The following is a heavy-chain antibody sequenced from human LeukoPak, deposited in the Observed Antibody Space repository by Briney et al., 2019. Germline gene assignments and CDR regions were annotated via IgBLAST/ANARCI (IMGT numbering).Heavy chain of an antibody. CDR3: ARYGRGSGSYYNGGAFDI. CDR2: IYPDDSDT. Sequence: GESLKISCKGSGYIFTSYWIGWVRQMPGKGLGLMGIIYPDDSDTRYSPSFQGQVTISADKSISTAYLQWSSLKASDTAMYYCARYGRGSGSYYNGGAFDIWGQGTMVTVSS. CDR1: GYIFTSYW. J-gene: IGHJ3*02. V-gene: IGHV5-51*01. D-gene: IGHD3-10*01.